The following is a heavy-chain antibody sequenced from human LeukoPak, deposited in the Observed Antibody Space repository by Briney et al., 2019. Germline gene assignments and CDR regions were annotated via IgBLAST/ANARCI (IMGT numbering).Heavy chain of an antibody. CDR1: GYTFTSYY. D-gene: IGHD3-22*01. V-gene: IGHV7-4-1*02. CDR2: INTNTGNP. CDR3: ARVVHPYDYESSGLTYDAFDI. Sequence: ASVKVSCKASGYTFTSYYMHWVRQAPGQGLEWMGWINTNTGNPTYAQGFTGRFVFSLDTSVSTAYLQISSLKAEDTAVYYCARVVHPYDYESSGLTYDAFDIWGQGTMVTVSS. J-gene: IGHJ3*02.